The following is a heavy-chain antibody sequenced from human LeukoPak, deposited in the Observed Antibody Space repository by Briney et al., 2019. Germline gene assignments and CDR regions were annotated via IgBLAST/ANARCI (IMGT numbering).Heavy chain of an antibody. V-gene: IGHV3-23*01. CDR2: ISGSGGDT. Sequence: GGSPRLSCAASGFTVSSNYISCVPHAPGKGLECVSGISGSGGDTYYADSVKGRFTISRDKSKNTLYLQMNSLRAEDTAVYYCAKDRYYSSAWYGGDYWGQGTLVTVSP. CDR1: GFTVSSNY. J-gene: IGHJ4*02. CDR3: AKDRYYSSAWYGGDY. D-gene: IGHD6-19*01.